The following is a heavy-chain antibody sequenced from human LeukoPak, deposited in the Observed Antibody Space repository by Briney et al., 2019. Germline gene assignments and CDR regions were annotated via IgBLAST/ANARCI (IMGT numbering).Heavy chain of an antibody. CDR1: GGSISSYY. CDR3: ARFRRGIYYFDR. J-gene: IGHJ4*02. CDR2: ILYRGTA. V-gene: IGHV4-59*08. Sequence: PSETLSLTCTVSGGSISSYYWSWIRQPPGKGLEWIGYILYRGTAYYHPSLKSRVIISVDTSRNEFSLELTSVTAADTAVYYCARFRRGIYYFDRWGQGTLVTVSS. D-gene: IGHD2-8*02.